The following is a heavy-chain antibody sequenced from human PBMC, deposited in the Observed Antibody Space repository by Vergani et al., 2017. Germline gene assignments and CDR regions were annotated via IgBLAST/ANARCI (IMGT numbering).Heavy chain of an antibody. Sequence: QVQLVESGGGVVQPGRSLRLSCAASGFTFSSYGMHWVRQAPGKGLEWVAVISYDGSNKYYADSVKGRFTISRDNSKNTMYRQMNSLRAEDTAVYYCAKEGVTMVRGPNYFDYWGQGTLVTVSS. CDR2: ISYDGSNK. CDR1: GFTFSSYG. CDR3: AKEGVTMVRGPNYFDY. J-gene: IGHJ4*02. V-gene: IGHV3-30*18. D-gene: IGHD3-10*01.